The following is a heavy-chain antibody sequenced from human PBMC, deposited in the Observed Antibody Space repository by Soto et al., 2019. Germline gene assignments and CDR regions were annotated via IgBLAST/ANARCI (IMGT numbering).Heavy chain of an antibody. CDR2: ISGSGGST. Sequence: GGSLRLSCAASGFTFSSHAMSWVRQALGKGLEWVSAISGSGGSTYYADSVKGRFTISRDNSKNTLYLQMNSLRAEDTAVYYCAKDPTGELAPGDYWGQGTLVTVSS. CDR1: GFTFSSHA. V-gene: IGHV3-23*01. CDR3: AKDPTGELAPGDY. J-gene: IGHJ4*02. D-gene: IGHD1-26*01.